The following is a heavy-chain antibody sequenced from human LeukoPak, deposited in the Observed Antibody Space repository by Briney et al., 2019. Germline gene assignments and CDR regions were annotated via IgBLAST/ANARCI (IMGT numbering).Heavy chain of an antibody. Sequence: PSETLSLTCTVSGGSLSSYYWSWLRQPPGKGLEWIGYIYYSGSTNYNPSLKSRVTISVDTSKNQFSLTLSSVTAADTAVYYCARVRGQYRSSWYYFDYWGQGTLVTVSS. V-gene: IGHV4-59*01. J-gene: IGHJ4*02. CDR3: ARVRGQYRSSWYYFDY. CDR1: GGSLSSYY. CDR2: IYYSGST. D-gene: IGHD6-13*01.